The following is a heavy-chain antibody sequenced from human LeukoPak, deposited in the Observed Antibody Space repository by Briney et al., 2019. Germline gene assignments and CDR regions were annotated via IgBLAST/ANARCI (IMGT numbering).Heavy chain of an antibody. V-gene: IGHV4-38-2*02. CDR3: ARVGYSYGPATYYMDV. J-gene: IGHJ6*03. CDR2: IYHSGST. D-gene: IGHD5-18*01. CDR1: GYSISSGYY. Sequence: SETLSLTCTVSGYSISSGYYWGWIRQPPGKGLEWIGSIYHSGSTYYNPSLKSRVTISVDTSKNQFSLKLSSVTAADTAVYYCARVGYSYGPATYYMDVWGKGTTVTISS.